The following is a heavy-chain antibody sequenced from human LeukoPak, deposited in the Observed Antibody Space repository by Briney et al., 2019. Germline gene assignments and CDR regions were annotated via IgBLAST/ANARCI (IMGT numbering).Heavy chain of an antibody. CDR2: IYYSGST. J-gene: IGHJ3*02. CDR1: GASISSGGYY. Sequence: SETLSLTCTVSGASISSGGYYWSWIRQHPGKGLEWIGYIYYSGSTYYNPSVKSRVTISEDTSKNQFSLKLSSVTAADTAVYYCARDHVHTMVRGVIITSNAFDIWGQGTMVTVSS. D-gene: IGHD3-10*01. V-gene: IGHV4-31*03. CDR3: ARDHVHTMVRGVIITSNAFDI.